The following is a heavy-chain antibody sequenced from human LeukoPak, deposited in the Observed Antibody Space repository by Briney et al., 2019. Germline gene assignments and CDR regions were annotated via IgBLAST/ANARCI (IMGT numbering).Heavy chain of an antibody. D-gene: IGHD5-12*01. CDR1: GFNFSDYY. V-gene: IGHV3-7*01. CDR2: IKQDGSEK. CDR3: ASVVATFYFDY. Sequence: GGSLRLSCGASGFNFSDYYMTWVRQAPGKGLEWVANIKQDGSEKYYVDSVKGRFTISRDNAKNSLYLQMNSLRAEDTAVYYCASVVATFYFDYWGQGTLVTVSS. J-gene: IGHJ4*02.